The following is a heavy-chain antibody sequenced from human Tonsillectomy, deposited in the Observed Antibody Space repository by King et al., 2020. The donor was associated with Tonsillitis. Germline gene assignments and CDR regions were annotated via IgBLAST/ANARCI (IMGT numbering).Heavy chain of an antibody. V-gene: IGHV3-64D*06. J-gene: IGHJ4*02. CDR3: VKDRGSGSYSGYYFDY. D-gene: IGHD1-26*01. CDR1: GFTFSSYA. CDR2: ISSNGGSA. Sequence: EVQLVESGGGLVQPGGSLRLSCSASGFTFSSYAMHWVRQAPGKGLEYVSAISSNGGSAYYADSVKGRFTISRDNSKNTLYLQMSSLRAEDTAVYYCVKDRGSGSYSGYYFDYWGQGTLVTVSS.